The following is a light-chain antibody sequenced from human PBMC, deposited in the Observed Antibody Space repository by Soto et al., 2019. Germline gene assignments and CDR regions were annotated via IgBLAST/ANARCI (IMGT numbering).Light chain of an antibody. Sequence: DIQMTQSPSSLSASVGDRVTITFRASQGISNYLAWYPQKPGKVPKLLIYAASTLQSGVPSRFSGSGSGTEFTLTISSLQSEDFGVYYCQQYNDWFSITFGQGTRLEIK. CDR3: QQYNDWFSIT. CDR2: AAS. J-gene: IGKJ5*01. V-gene: IGKV1-27*01. CDR1: QGISNY.